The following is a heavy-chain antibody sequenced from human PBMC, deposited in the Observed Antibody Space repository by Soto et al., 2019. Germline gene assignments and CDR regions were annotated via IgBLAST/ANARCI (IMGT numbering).Heavy chain of an antibody. CDR2: INAGNGNT. J-gene: IGHJ4*02. Sequence: GASVKVSCKASGYTFTSYAMHWVRQAPGQRLEWMGWINAGNGNTKYSQKFQGRVTITRDTSASTAYMELSSLRSEDTAVYYCVRDHGYSSSVSWYYFDYWGQGTLVTVSS. CDR3: VRDHGYSSSVSWYYFDY. V-gene: IGHV1-3*01. D-gene: IGHD6-6*01. CDR1: GYTFTSYA.